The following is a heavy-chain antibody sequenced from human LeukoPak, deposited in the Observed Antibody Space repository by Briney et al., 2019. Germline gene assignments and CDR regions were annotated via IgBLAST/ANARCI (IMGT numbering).Heavy chain of an antibody. J-gene: IGHJ5*02. CDR3: AKVGDCTSCYSSWFDP. Sequence: GRSLRLSCAASGFTFSSYAMSWVRQAPGKGLEWVSAISGSGGSTYYADSVKGRFTISRDNSKNTLYLQMNSLRAEDTAVYYCAKVGDCTSCYSSWFDPWGQGTLVTVSS. D-gene: IGHD2-2*01. CDR2: ISGSGGST. V-gene: IGHV3-23*01. CDR1: GFTFSSYA.